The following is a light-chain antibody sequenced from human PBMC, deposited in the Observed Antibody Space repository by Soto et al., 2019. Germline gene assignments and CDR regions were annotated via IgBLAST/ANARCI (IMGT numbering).Light chain of an antibody. V-gene: IGLV2-8*01. J-gene: IGLJ1*01. CDR1: SSDAGGYNY. CDR2: EVN. CDR3: CSYAGSTPYV. Sequence: QSALTQPPSASGSPGQSVTISCTGTSSDAGGYNYVSWYQQHPGKAPKLMIYEVNKRPSGVPGRFSGSKSGNTASLTVSGLQAEDEADYYCCSYAGSTPYVFGTGTKVTVL.